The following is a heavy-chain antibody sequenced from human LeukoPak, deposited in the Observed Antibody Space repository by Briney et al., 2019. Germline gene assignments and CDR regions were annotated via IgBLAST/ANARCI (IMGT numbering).Heavy chain of an antibody. V-gene: IGHV1-2*02. J-gene: IGHJ5*02. D-gene: IGHD2-2*01. CDR1: GYTFTGYY. Sequence: ASVKVSRKASGYTFTGYYVHWMRQAPGQGLEWVGWINPNSGGTKYAENFQGRVTMTRDTSISTAYMELSSLISDDTAVYYCARQGSGNSYYWFDPWGQGTLVTVSS. CDR3: ARQGSGNSYYWFDP. CDR2: INPNSGGT.